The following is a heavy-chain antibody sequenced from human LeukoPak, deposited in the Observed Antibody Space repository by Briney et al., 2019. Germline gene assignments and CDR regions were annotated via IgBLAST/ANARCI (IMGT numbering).Heavy chain of an antibody. V-gene: IGHV1-3*01. D-gene: IGHD6-13*01. CDR3: ARARDSSWYYFDY. Sequence: ASVKVSCTASGYTFTSYAMHWVRQAPGQRLEWMGWINAGNGNTKYSQKFQGRVTITRDTSASTAYMELSSLRSEDTAVYYCARARDSSWYYFDYWGQGTLVTVSS. J-gene: IGHJ4*02. CDR2: INAGNGNT. CDR1: GYTFTSYA.